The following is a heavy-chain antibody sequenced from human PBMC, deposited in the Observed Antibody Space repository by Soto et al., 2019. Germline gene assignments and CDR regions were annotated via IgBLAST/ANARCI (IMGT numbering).Heavy chain of an antibody. D-gene: IGHD3-16*01. CDR2: IRSKANSYAT. Sequence: EVQLVESGGGLVQPGGSLKLSCAASGFTFSGSAMHWVRQASGKGLEWVGRIRSKANSYATAYAASVKGRFTISRDDSKNTAYLQMNSLKTEDTAVYYGSTAGALGYWGQGTLVTVSS. V-gene: IGHV3-73*01. CDR3: STAGALGY. J-gene: IGHJ4*02. CDR1: GFTFSGSA.